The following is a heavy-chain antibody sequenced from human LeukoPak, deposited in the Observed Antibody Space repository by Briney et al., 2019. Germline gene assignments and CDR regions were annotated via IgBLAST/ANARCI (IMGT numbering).Heavy chain of an antibody. CDR1: GFTFSSYW. V-gene: IGHV3-74*01. Sequence: GGSLRLSCAASGFTFSSYWMHWVRQAPGKGLVWVSRINSDGSSTSYADSVKGRFTISRDNAMNTLYLQMNSLRAEDTAVYYCARDPARYYFDYWGQGTLVTVSS. CDR2: INSDGSST. J-gene: IGHJ4*02. CDR3: ARDPARYYFDY.